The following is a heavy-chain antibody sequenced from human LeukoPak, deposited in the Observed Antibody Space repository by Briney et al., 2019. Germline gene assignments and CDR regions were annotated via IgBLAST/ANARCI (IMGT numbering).Heavy chain of an antibody. J-gene: IGHJ1*01. D-gene: IGHD6-13*01. V-gene: IGHV1-46*01. CDR1: GYTFTSYY. Sequence: ASVKVSCKVSGYTFTSYYMHWVRQAPGQGLEWMGVINTSGGSTSYAQKFQGRVTMTRDTSTSTVYMELSSLRSEDTAVYYCARGTGIATAVTSLFQYWGQGTLVTVSS. CDR2: INTSGGST. CDR3: ARGTGIATAVTSLFQY.